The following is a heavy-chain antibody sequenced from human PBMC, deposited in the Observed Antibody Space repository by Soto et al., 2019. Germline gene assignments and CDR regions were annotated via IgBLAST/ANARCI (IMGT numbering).Heavy chain of an antibody. CDR2: INTDGSST. D-gene: IGHD2-15*01. CDR1: GFTFSRYW. V-gene: IGHV3-74*01. CDR3: ARRGSGVTRGLHY. Sequence: EVQLVESGGGLVQPGGSLRRSCAASGFTFSRYWMHWVRQAPGKGLVWISRINTDGSSTSYVDSVQGRFTISRDNGKNTLFLQMNSLRGEDTAVYYCARRGSGVTRGLHYWGQGTLVTVSS. J-gene: IGHJ4*02.